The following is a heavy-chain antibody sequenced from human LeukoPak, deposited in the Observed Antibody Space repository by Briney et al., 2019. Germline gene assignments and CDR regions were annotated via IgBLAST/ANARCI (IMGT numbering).Heavy chain of an antibody. Sequence: AGGSLRLSCAASGFTFSSYGMHWVRQAPGKGLEWVAFIRYDGSNKYYADSVKGRFTISRDSSKNTLYLQINSLGAEDTAVYYCARDEDGAMDVWGKGTTVTVSS. V-gene: IGHV3-30*02. D-gene: IGHD5-24*01. J-gene: IGHJ6*03. CDR2: IRYDGSNK. CDR1: GFTFSSYG. CDR3: ARDEDGAMDV.